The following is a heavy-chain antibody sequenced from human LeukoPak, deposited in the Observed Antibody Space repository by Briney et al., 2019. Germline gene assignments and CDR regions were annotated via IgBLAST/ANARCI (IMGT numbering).Heavy chain of an antibody. V-gene: IGHV4-38-2*02. CDR3: ARVRPGIAATGTWAAPV. J-gene: IGHJ4*02. CDR2: VHHSGSI. Sequence: SETLSLTCTVSSYSVSSGYWWGWIRQCPGMGLEWIGSVHHSGSIYYNPSFKSRVTISVDTSKNQFSLKLSSVTAADTAVYYCARVRPGIAATGTWAAPVWGQGSLVTVSS. CDR1: SYSVSSGYW. D-gene: IGHD6-13*01.